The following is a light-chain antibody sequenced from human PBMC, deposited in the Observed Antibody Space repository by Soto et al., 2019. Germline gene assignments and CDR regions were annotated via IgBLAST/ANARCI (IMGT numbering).Light chain of an antibody. CDR2: DVN. V-gene: IGLV2-14*01. J-gene: IGLJ2*01. CDR1: TSDVGGYNH. CDR3: SSYTNTNTLV. Sequence: QSALIQPASVSGSPGQSITISCTGTTSDVGGYNHVSWFQQHPGKVPKLMIYDVNNRPSGVSNRFSGSKSGNTASLTISGLQAEDEADYSCSSYTNTNTLVFGGGTKLTVL.